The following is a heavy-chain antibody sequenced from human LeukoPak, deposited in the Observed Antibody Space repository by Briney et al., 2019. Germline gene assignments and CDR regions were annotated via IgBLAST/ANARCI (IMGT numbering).Heavy chain of an antibody. J-gene: IGHJ4*02. Sequence: ASVKVSCKASGYTFTSYYMHWVRQAPGQGLEWMGIINPSGGSTSYAQKFQGRVTMTRDMSTSTVYMELSSLRSEDTAVYYCARKYYYDSSGYYLDYWGQGTLVTVPS. CDR2: INPSGGST. V-gene: IGHV1-46*01. CDR3: ARKYYYDSSGYYLDY. D-gene: IGHD3-22*01. CDR1: GYTFTSYY.